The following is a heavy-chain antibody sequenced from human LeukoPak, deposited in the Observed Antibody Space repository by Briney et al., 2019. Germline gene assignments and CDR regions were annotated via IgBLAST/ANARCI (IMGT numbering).Heavy chain of an antibody. CDR3: SRGSTNYFGDIHY. V-gene: IGHV3-48*04. CDR1: GFTFSSYS. Sequence: GGSLTLTCAASGFTFSSYSMNWIRQPPGKGPEWVSYINSSGYTVHYVDSVQGRFTIPRDNSKNSLSLQLSSLRVEDTGLYYCSRGSTNYFGDIHYWGHGTLVTVSS. CDR2: INSSGYTV. D-gene: IGHD4/OR15-4a*01. J-gene: IGHJ4*01.